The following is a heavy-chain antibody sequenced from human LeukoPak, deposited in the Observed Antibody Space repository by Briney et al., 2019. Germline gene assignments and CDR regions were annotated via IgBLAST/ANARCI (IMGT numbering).Heavy chain of an antibody. D-gene: IGHD2-15*01. Sequence: SVKVSCKASGGTFSSYAISWVRQAPGQGLEWMGGIIPIFGTASYAQKFQGRVTITADESTSTAYMEQSSLRSEDTAVYYCARSDIVVVVAATGYWYFDLWGRGTLVTVSS. V-gene: IGHV1-69*13. CDR1: GGTFSSYA. J-gene: IGHJ2*01. CDR2: IIPIFGTA. CDR3: ARSDIVVVVAATGYWYFDL.